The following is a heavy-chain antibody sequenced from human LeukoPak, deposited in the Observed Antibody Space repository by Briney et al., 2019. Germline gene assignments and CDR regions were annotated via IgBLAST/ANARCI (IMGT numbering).Heavy chain of an antibody. V-gene: IGHV1-46*01. Sequence: ASVKVSCKTSGYTFTSYHMHWVRQAPGRGPEWMGIISPSAGATTYAQKFQDRVTMTRDTSTSTIYMELSSLRSDDTAVYYCARETPDTFYFDYWGLGTLVTVSS. CDR1: GYTFTSYH. J-gene: IGHJ4*02. D-gene: IGHD1-14*01. CDR3: ARETPDTFYFDY. CDR2: ISPSAGAT.